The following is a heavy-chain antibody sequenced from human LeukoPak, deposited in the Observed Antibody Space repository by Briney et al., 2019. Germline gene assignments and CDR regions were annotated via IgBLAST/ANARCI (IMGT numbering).Heavy chain of an antibody. D-gene: IGHD2-15*01. Sequence: PSGTLSLTCTVSGGSISSHYWNWIRQPPGKGLEWIGYISYSGSTNYNPSLKSRVTMSLDTSKNHFSLKLTSVTAADTAVYYCARLLGYCSGGSCYPRWFAPWGQGTLVTVSS. CDR3: ARLLGYCSGGSCYPRWFAP. V-gene: IGHV4-59*08. CDR2: ISYSGST. CDR1: GGSISSHY. J-gene: IGHJ5*02.